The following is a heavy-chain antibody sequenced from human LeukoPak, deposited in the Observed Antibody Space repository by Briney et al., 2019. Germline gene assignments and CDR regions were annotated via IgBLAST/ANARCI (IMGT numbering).Heavy chain of an antibody. CDR1: GYSISSGYY. D-gene: IGHD2-15*01. V-gene: IGHV4-61*01. CDR2: IYYSGST. CDR3: ARGHVVVGY. Sequence: SETLSLTCTVSGYSISSGYYWSWIRQPPGKGLEWIGYIYYSGSTNYNPSLMSRVTISVDTSKNQFSLKLSSVTAADTAVYYCARGHVVVGYWGQGTLVTVSS. J-gene: IGHJ4*02.